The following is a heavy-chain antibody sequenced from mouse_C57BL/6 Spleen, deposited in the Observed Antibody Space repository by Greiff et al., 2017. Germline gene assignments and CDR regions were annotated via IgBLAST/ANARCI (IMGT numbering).Heavy chain of an antibody. Sequence: EVKVEESGGGLVQPGGSLKLSCAASGFTFSDYYMYWVRQTPEKRLEWVAYISNGGGSTYYPDTVKGRFTISRDNAKNTLYLQMSRLKSENTAMYYGARPSYYSNKGFAYWGQGTLVTVSA. CDR2: ISNGGGST. J-gene: IGHJ3*01. D-gene: IGHD2-5*01. CDR1: GFTFSDYY. CDR3: ARPSYYSNKGFAY. V-gene: IGHV5-12*01.